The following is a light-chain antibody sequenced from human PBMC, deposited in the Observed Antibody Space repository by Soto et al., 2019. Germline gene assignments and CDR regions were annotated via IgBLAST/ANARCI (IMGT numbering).Light chain of an antibody. V-gene: IGKV3-15*01. CDR3: QQHSHWPPWT. CDR2: RAS. CDR1: QSLGGN. J-gene: IGKJ1*01. Sequence: EIVMTQSPATLAVSPGDTATLSCRASQSLGGNLAWYQQKPGQAPRLLIFRASSRAKGVPARFSASGSGTEFTLTISSLEPEDFAIYYCQQHSHWPPWTFGQGTRVEIQ.